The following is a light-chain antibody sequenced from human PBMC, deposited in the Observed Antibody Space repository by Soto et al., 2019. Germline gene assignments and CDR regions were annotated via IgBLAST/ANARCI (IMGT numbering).Light chain of an antibody. CDR1: QSVSSS. CDR2: GAS. V-gene: IGKV3-15*01. J-gene: IGKJ1*01. Sequence: EIVLTPSPATLSVSPGATATLSARASQSVSSSLAWYQQKPGQPPRLMIYGASTRATGVPARFSGSGSGTECTLTISRLEPEDVAVYYCQQFNTLPRTLGQGTKVDIK. CDR3: QQFNTLPRT.